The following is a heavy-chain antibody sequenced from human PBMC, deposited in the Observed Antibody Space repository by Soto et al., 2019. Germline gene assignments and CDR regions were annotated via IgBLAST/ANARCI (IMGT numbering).Heavy chain of an antibody. D-gene: IGHD3-3*01. Sequence: ASVKVSCMASGYTFTSYGISWVRQAPGQGLEWMGWISAYNGNTNYAQKLQGRVTMTTDTSTSTAYMELRSLRSDDTAVYYCARDYDFWSGYSSPYGMDVWGQGTTVTVSS. CDR3: ARDYDFWSGYSSPYGMDV. CDR2: ISAYNGNT. CDR1: GYTFTSYG. V-gene: IGHV1-18*01. J-gene: IGHJ6*02.